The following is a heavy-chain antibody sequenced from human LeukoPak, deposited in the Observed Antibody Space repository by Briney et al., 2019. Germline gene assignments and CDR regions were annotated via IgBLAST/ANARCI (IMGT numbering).Heavy chain of an antibody. CDR3: ARVNTQGVPSP. V-gene: IGHV4-39*01. Sequence: KTSETLSLTCTVSGGSISSSDYYWGWIRQPPGKGLEWIASIYYSGTTHYNPSHQSRVTMSVDTSKNQFSLKLSSVTAADTAVYYCARVNTQGVPSPWGQGIPVTVSS. CDR2: IYYSGTT. D-gene: IGHD2-15*01. J-gene: IGHJ5*02. CDR1: GGSISSSDYY.